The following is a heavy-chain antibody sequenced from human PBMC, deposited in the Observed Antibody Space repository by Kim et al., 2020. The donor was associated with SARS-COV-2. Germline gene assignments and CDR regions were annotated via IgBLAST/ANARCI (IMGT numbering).Heavy chain of an antibody. Sequence: GGSLRLSCAASGFTFSSYAMHWVRQAPGKGLEWVAVISYDGSNKYYADSVKGRFTISRDNSKNTLYLQMNSLRAEDTAVYYCARDFSYSGSGGGVDYWG. J-gene: IGHJ4*01. V-gene: IGHV3-30-3*01. CDR1: GFTFSSYA. CDR2: ISYDGSNK. CDR3: ARDFSYSGSGGGVDY. D-gene: IGHD5-12*01.